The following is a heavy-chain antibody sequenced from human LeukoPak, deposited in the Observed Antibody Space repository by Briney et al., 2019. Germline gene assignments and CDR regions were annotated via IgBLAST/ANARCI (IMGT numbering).Heavy chain of an antibody. CDR1: GGSISSSSYY. V-gene: IGHV4-39*01. D-gene: IGHD3-10*01. Sequence: PSETLSLTCTVSGGSISSSSYYWGWIRQPPGKGLEWIGSIYYSGSTYYNPSLKSRVTISVDTSKNQFSLKLSSVTAADTAVYYCASPRRVRGVRNPWYFDLWGRGTLVTVSS. J-gene: IGHJ2*01. CDR3: ASPRRVRGVRNPWYFDL. CDR2: IYYSGST.